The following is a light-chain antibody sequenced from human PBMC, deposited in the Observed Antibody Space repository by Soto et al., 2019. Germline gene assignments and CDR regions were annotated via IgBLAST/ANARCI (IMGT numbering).Light chain of an antibody. J-gene: IGKJ1*01. V-gene: IGKV3-20*01. CDR2: GAS. CDR3: QQYGRT. Sequence: EIVLTQSPGTLSLSPGERATLSCRASQSVSANYLAWYQKKPGHSPRLLIYGASSRATGIPDRFSASGSGTAFTLTINRLEPEDFAVYYCQQYGRTFGQGTKVDIK. CDR1: QSVSANY.